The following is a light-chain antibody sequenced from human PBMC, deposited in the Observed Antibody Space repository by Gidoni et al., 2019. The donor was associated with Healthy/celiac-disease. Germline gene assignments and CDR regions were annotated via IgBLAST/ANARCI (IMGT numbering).Light chain of an antibody. CDR3: QQSYSTPRGLT. Sequence: DIQMTQSPSSLSASVGDRVTSTCRASQSISNYLNWYQQKPGKAPKLLIYAASSLQSGVPSRFSGSGSGTDFTLTISSLQPEDFATYYCQQSYSTPRGLTFGGGTKVEIK. J-gene: IGKJ4*01. CDR2: AAS. V-gene: IGKV1-39*01. CDR1: QSISNY.